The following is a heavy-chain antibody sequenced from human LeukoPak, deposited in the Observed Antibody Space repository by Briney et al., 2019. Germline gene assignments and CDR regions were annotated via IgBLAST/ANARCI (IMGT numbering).Heavy chain of an antibody. J-gene: IGHJ4*02. D-gene: IGHD2-15*01. Sequence: ASVKVSCKASGYTFTGYYMHWVRQAPGQGLEWMGWINPNSGGTNYAQKFQGWVTMTRDTSISTTYMELSRLRSDDTAVYYCARGRGLSPEAATRTFDYWGQGTLVTVSS. CDR2: INPNSGGT. V-gene: IGHV1-2*04. CDR1: GYTFTGYY. CDR3: ARGRGLSPEAATRTFDY.